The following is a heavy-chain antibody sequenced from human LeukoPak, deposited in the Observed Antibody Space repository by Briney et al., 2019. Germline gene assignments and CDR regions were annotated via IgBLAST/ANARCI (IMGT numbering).Heavy chain of an antibody. Sequence: SETLSLTCTVSGGSISSYYWSWIRQAAGKGLEWIGRIYTSGSTNYNPSLKSRVTMSVDTSKNQFSLKLSSVTAAGTAVYYCAREGDFWSGYYEYNWFDPWGQGTLVTVSS. CDR1: GGSISSYY. V-gene: IGHV4-4*07. CDR3: AREGDFWSGYYEYNWFDP. J-gene: IGHJ5*02. D-gene: IGHD3-3*01. CDR2: IYTSGST.